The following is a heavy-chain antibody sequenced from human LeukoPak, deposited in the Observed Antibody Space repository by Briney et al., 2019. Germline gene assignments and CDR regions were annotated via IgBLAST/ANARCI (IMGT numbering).Heavy chain of an antibody. CDR1: GYTFTSYY. J-gene: IGHJ4*02. CDR2: INPSGGST. CDR3: STYYYDSSGYWPSYY. Sequence: ASVKVSCKASGYTFTSYYMHWVRQAPGQGLEWMGIINPSGGSTSYAQKFQGRVTITADKSTSTAYMELSSLRSEDTAVYYCSTYYYDSSGYWPSYYWGQGTLVTVSS. D-gene: IGHD3-22*01. V-gene: IGHV1-46*01.